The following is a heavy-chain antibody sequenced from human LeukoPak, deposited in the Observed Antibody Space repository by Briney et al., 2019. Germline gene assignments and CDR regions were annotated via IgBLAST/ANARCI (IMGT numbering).Heavy chain of an antibody. J-gene: IGHJ4*02. CDR2: IHDSGST. D-gene: IGHD1-26*01. V-gene: IGHV4-59*12. Sequence: SETLSLTCTVSGGSISNYYWSWIRQPPGQGLEWIGYIHDSGSTNYNPSLKSRVSISVDMSTNQFSLKLTSVTAADTAVYYCARHSRTYYDFDYWGQGTLVTVSS. CDR1: GGSISNYY. CDR3: ARHSRTYYDFDY.